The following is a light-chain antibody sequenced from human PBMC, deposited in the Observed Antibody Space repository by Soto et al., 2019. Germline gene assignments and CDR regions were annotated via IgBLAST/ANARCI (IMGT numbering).Light chain of an antibody. V-gene: IGKV3-11*01. Sequence: EIVLTQSPATLSLSPGERATLSCRADQSVSSYLAWYQQKPGQAPGLLIYDTSNRATGIPARFSGSGSGTDFTLTISSLEPEDFAVYYCQQRSNRPLTFGGGTKV. CDR2: DTS. CDR1: QSVSSY. CDR3: QQRSNRPLT. J-gene: IGKJ4*01.